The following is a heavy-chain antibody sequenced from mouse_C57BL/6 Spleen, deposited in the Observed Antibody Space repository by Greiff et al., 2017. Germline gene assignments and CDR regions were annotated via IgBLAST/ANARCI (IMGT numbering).Heavy chain of an antibody. CDR1: GYTFTDYN. Sequence: EVKLVASGPELVKPGASVKIPCKASGYTFTDYNMDWVKQSHGKSLEWIGDINPNNGGTIYNQKFKGKATLTVDKSSSTAYMELRSLTSEDTAVYYCARCRDVNAMDYWGQGTSVTVSS. V-gene: IGHV1-18*01. CDR3: ARCRDVNAMDY. D-gene: IGHD3-3*01. CDR2: INPNNGGT. J-gene: IGHJ4*01.